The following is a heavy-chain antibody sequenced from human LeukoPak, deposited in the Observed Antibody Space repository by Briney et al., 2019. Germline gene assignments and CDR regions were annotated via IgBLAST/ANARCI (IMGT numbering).Heavy chain of an antibody. V-gene: IGHV3-9*01. CDR1: GFTFDDYA. CDR3: AKVAAASQIGDY. CDR2: ISWNSGSI. D-gene: IGHD6-13*01. J-gene: IGHJ4*02. Sequence: GGSLRLSCAASGFTFDDYAMHWVRQAPGKGLEWVSGISWNSGSIGYADSVKGRFTISRDNSKNTLYLQMNSLRAEDTAVYYCAKVAAASQIGDYWGQGTLVTVSS.